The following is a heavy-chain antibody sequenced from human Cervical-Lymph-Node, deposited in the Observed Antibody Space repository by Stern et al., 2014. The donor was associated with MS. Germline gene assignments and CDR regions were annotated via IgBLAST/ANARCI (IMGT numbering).Heavy chain of an antibody. CDR2: ISPGSRTT. V-gene: IGHV3-48*02. D-gene: IGHD4-17*01. CDR3: ARVRGPTVTTMWFDS. CDR1: GFTFSGHG. Sequence: EVQLVESGGGLAQPGGSLRLSCAASGFTFSGHGMIWVRQAPGKGLEWASYISPGSRTTYSAASVKGRFTISRDDAENSLHLQMNSLTDEDTGVYYCARVRGPTVTTMWFDSWGQGTLVTVSS. J-gene: IGHJ5*01.